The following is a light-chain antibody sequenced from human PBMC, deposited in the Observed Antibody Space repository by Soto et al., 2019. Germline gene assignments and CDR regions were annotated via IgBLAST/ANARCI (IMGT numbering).Light chain of an antibody. CDR1: QSIGRW. J-gene: IGKJ1*01. V-gene: IGKV1-5*01. CDR2: DAS. Sequence: DIVLTQSPSTLSSSLGERATLTCRASQSIGRWLAWYQQKPGKAPKLLIYDASSLESGVPSRFSGSGSGTEFTLTISSLEPDDFATYYCQQHSSYSGTFGQGTKVDI. CDR3: QQHSSYSGT.